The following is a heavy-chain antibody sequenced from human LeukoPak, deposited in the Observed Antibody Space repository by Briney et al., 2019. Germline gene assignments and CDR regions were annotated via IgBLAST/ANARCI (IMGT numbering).Heavy chain of an antibody. J-gene: IGHJ6*03. V-gene: IGHV1-8*01. CDR2: MNPNRGKT. Sequence: ASVKVSCKASGYTFTSYDINWVRQATGQGREWMGWMNPNRGKTDYAQKFQGRVTMTRNTSISTAYMELSSLRSEDTAVYYCARVRRGWRGTYYYYMDVWGKGTTVTVSS. CDR1: GYTFTSYD. CDR3: ARVRRGWRGTYYYYMDV. D-gene: IGHD6-19*01.